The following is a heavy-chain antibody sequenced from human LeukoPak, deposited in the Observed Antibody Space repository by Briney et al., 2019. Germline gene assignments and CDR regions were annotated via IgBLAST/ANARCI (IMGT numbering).Heavy chain of an antibody. CDR3: ARDGTAVVVVAATHRAFDI. CDR1: GGTFSSYA. V-gene: IGHV1-69*05. CDR2: IIPIFGTA. Sequence: SVKVSCKASGGTFSSYAISWVRQAPGQGLEWMGRIIPIFGTANYAQKFQGRVTITTDESMSTAYMELSSLRSEDTAVYYCARDGTAVVVVAATHRAFDIWGQGTMVTVSS. D-gene: IGHD2-15*01. J-gene: IGHJ3*02.